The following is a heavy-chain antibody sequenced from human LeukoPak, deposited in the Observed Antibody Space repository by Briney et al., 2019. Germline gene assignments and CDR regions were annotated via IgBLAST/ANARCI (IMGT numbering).Heavy chain of an antibody. J-gene: IGHJ3*02. CDR2: IIPIFGTA. CDR1: GGTFSSYA. D-gene: IGHD4-17*01. CDR3: ARDPSLGDYGAFDI. V-gene: IGHV1-69*13. Sequence: EASVKVSCKASGGTFSSYAISWVRQAPGQGLEWMGGIIPIFGTANYAQKFQGRVTITADESTSTAYMELSSLRSEDTAVYYCARDPSLGDYGAFDIWGQGTMVTVSS.